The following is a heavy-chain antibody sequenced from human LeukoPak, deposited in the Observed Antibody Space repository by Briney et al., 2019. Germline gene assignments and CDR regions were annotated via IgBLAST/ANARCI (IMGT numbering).Heavy chain of an antibody. D-gene: IGHD3-16*02. J-gene: IGHJ4*02. V-gene: IGHV4-34*01. CDR3: AISYYDYVWGSYRTEDY. CDR1: GGSFSGYY. CDR2: INHSGST. Sequence: SETLSLTCAVYGGSFSGYYWSWIRQPPGKGLEWIGEINHSGSTNYNPSLKSRVTISVDTSKNQFSLKLSSATAADTAVYYCAISYYDYVWGSYRTEDYWGQGTLVTVSS.